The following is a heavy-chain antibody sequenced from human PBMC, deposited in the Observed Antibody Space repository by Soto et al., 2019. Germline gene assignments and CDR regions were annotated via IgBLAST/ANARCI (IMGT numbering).Heavy chain of an antibody. CDR1: GFTASTKY. J-gene: IGHJ4*02. CDR2: IYSGGST. Sequence: EVQLVESGGGLVQPGGSLRLSCAASGFTASTKYMSWVRKAPGKGLEWVSVIYSGGSTFYADSVRGRFTISRDNSKNTVNLQMNSLRAEDTAVYYCARDPWAADYWGQGTLVTVSS. V-gene: IGHV3-66*01. CDR3: ARDPWAADY. D-gene: IGHD3-16*01.